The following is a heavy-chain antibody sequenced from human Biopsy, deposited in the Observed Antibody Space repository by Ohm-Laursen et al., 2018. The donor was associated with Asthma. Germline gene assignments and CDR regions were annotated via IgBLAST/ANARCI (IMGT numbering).Heavy chain of an antibody. V-gene: IGHV1-69*13. Sequence: GASVKVSCKTSGGTFNRDAISWVRQAPGQGLEWMGGIIPIFGTPSYAQNFQSRLTITADDSTSTVYMELSSLRSEDTAMYYCARSYCGGDCFSPFDYWGQGTLVTVSS. CDR1: GGTFNRDA. CDR3: ARSYCGGDCFSPFDY. CDR2: IIPIFGTP. J-gene: IGHJ4*02. D-gene: IGHD2-21*01.